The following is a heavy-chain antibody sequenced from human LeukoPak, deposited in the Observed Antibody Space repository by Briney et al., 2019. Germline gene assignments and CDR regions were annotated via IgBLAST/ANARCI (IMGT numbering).Heavy chain of an antibody. D-gene: IGHD3-10*01. V-gene: IGHV3-74*01. CDR1: GFTFSSYW. Sequence: PGGSXRLSCAASGFTFSSYWMHWVRQAPGKGLVWVSRINSDGSSTSYADSVKGRFTISRDNAKNTLYLQMNSLRAEDTAVYYCAFQLLWFGNGAFDIWGQGTMVTVSS. CDR2: INSDGSST. J-gene: IGHJ3*02. CDR3: AFQLLWFGNGAFDI.